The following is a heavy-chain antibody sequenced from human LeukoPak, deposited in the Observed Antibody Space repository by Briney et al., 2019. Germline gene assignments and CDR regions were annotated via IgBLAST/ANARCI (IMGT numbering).Heavy chain of an antibody. CDR1: GFTFGKYA. V-gene: IGHV3-23*01. CDR3: AKARDFYESTDAFDI. D-gene: IGHD3-22*01. CDR2: IGGGGRT. J-gene: IGHJ3*02. Sequence: GGSLRLSCAASGFTFGKYAMNWVRQAPGKGLEWISIIGGGGRTCYAESVKGRFTISRNNSQNTLYLQMNSLRAEDTAIYYCAKARDFYESTDAFDIWGQGTLVTVSS.